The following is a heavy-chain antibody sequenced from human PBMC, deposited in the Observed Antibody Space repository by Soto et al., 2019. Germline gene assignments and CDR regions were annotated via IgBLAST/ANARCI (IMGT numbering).Heavy chain of an antibody. D-gene: IGHD2-15*01. J-gene: IGHJ5*02. CDR2: ISAYNGNT. CDR1: GYTFTSYG. Sequence: QVQLVQSGAEVKKPGASVKVSCKASGYTFTSYGISWVRQAPGQGLEWMGWISAYNGNTNYAQKLQGRVTMTTDTSTSTAYMELRSLRSDDTAVYSCAREGYCSGGSCYQYSGWFDPWGQGTLVTVSS. V-gene: IGHV1-18*01. CDR3: AREGYCSGGSCYQYSGWFDP.